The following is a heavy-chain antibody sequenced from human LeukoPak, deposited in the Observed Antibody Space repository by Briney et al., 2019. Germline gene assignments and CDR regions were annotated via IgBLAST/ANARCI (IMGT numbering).Heavy chain of an antibody. V-gene: IGHV3-48*03. CDR3: ARGARPYGSGNYYTEYYFDC. CDR2: IGSSGSTI. CDR1: AFTFSSYE. D-gene: IGHD3-10*01. J-gene: IGHJ4*02. Sequence: PGGSLRLSCAASAFTFSSYEMNWVRQAPGKGLEWVSYIGSSGSTIFYADSVKGRFTISRDNAKNSLYLQMNSLRAEDTAVYYCARGARPYGSGNYYTEYYFDCWGQGTLVTVSS.